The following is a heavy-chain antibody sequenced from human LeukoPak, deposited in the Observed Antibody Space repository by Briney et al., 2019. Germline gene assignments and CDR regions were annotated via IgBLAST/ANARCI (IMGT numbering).Heavy chain of an antibody. J-gene: IGHJ4*02. CDR2: IYYSGST. Sequence: PSETLSLTCTVSGGSISSSNYYWGWIRQPPGKGLEWIGSIYYSGSTYYNPSLKSRVTISVDTSKNQFSLKLSSVTAADTAVYYCARRTPFNGSGNYEYYFDYWGQGTLVTVSS. CDR1: GGSISSSNYY. V-gene: IGHV4-39*01. D-gene: IGHD3-10*01. CDR3: ARRTPFNGSGNYEYYFDY.